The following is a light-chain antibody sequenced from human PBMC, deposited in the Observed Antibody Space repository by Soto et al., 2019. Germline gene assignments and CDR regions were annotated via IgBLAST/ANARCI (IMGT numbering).Light chain of an antibody. Sequence: QSALTQPASVSGSPGQSITISCTGTSSDVGSCNCVSWYQQHPGKAPTLMIYEVNKRPSGVSNRFSGSKSGNTASLTISGLQDEDEADYYCCSSVGSPNWVFGGGTKLT. CDR3: CSSVGSPNWV. J-gene: IGLJ3*02. CDR2: EVN. CDR1: SSDVGSCNC. V-gene: IGLV2-23*02.